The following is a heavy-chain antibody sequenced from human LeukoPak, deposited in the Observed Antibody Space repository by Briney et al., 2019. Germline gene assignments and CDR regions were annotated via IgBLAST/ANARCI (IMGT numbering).Heavy chain of an antibody. Sequence: PGGSLRLSCAASGFTFDDYAMHWVRQAPGKGLEWVSGISWNSGSIGYADSVRGRFTISRDNAKNSLYLQTNSLRAEDTALYYCAKDNSFGIAWGQGTLVTVSS. CDR1: GFTFDDYA. CDR3: AKDNSFGIA. D-gene: IGHD2-15*01. V-gene: IGHV3-9*01. CDR2: ISWNSGSI. J-gene: IGHJ4*02.